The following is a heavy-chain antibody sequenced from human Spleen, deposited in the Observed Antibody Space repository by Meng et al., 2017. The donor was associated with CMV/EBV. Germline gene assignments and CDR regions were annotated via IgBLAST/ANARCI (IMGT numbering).Heavy chain of an antibody. J-gene: IGHJ4*02. CDR1: GFTFSSYA. D-gene: IGHD5-12*01. CDR2: ISYDGSNK. Sequence: QVRLVESGGGVVQPGRSLRLSCAASGFTFSSYAMHWVRQAPGKGLEWVAVISYDGSNKYYADSVKGRFTISRDNSKNTLYLQMNSLRAEDTAVYYRARGLEDTASLDYWGQGTLVTVSS. V-gene: IGHV3-30-3*01. CDR3: ARGLEDTASLDY.